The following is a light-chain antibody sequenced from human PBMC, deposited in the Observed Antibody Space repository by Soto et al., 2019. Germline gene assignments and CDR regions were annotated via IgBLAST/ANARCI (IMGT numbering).Light chain of an antibody. CDR3: QQANSFPLT. V-gene: IGKV1D-12*01. CDR1: QGINSW. J-gene: IGKJ4*01. CDR2: AAS. Sequence: DIQMTQSPSSVSASVGDRVTITCRASQGINSWLAWYQQIPGKAPKLLIYAASSLQSGVPSRFSGSGSGTDFTLTISSLQPEDFATYYCQQANSFPLTFGGGTKVEIK.